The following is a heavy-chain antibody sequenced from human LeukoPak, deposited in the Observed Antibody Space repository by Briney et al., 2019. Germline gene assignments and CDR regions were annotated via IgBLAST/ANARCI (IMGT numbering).Heavy chain of an antibody. J-gene: IGHJ4*02. CDR2: TYSRSKWFN. Sequence: SQTLSLTCAISGDSVSSKSASWNWIRQSPSRGLEWLGRTYSRSKWFNDYAVSVKSRITINPDTSKNQFSLHLSSVTPDDTAVYHCARGTGSLDYWGQGTLVTVYS. D-gene: IGHD1-26*01. CDR3: ARGTGSLDY. CDR1: GDSVSSKSAS. V-gene: IGHV6-1*01.